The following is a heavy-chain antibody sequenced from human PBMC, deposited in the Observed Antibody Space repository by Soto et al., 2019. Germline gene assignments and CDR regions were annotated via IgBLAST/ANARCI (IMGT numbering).Heavy chain of an antibody. CDR2: IKSKTDSGTT. V-gene: IGHV3-15*01. Sequence: TGGSLRLSCAASGFTFSNAWMSWVRQAPGKGLEWVGRIKSKTDSGTTDYAAPVKGRFTISRDDSKNTLYLQMNSLKTEDTAVYYCTTGPYYYDSSGYRPAEYFQHWGQGTLVTVSS. CDR3: TTGPYYYDSSGYRPAEYFQH. CDR1: GFTFSNAW. D-gene: IGHD3-22*01. J-gene: IGHJ1*01.